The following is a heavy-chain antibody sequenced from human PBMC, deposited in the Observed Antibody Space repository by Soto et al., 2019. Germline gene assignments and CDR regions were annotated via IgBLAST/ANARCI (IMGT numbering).Heavy chain of an antibody. CDR3: ARRKLIADPYYYGMDV. Sequence: GEPLKISCKGSGYSFTSYWISWVRQMPGKGLEWMGRIDPSDSYTNYSPPFQGHVTISADKSISTAYLQWSSLKASDTAMYYCARRKLIADPYYYGMDVWGQGTTVTVS. CDR2: IDPSDSYT. CDR1: GYSFTSYW. V-gene: IGHV5-10-1*01. J-gene: IGHJ6*02. D-gene: IGHD6-13*01.